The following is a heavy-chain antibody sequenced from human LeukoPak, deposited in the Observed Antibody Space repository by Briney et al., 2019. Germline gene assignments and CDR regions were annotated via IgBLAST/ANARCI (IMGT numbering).Heavy chain of an antibody. J-gene: IGHJ4*02. V-gene: IGHV3-21*01. D-gene: IGHD5-12*01. CDR1: GFTFSSYS. CDR2: ISSSSSYI. CDR3: ASHTSGYDSGGGFDY. Sequence: GGSLRLSCAASGFTFSSYSMNWVRQAPGKGLEWVSSISSSSSYIYYADSVKGRFTISRDNAKNSLYLQMNSLRAEDTAVYYCASHTSGYDSGGGFDYWGQGTLVTVSS.